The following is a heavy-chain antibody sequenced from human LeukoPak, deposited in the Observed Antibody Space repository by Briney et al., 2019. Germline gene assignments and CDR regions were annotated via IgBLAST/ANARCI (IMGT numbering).Heavy chain of an antibody. D-gene: IGHD1-14*01. J-gene: IGHJ3*02. CDR2: IIPIFDRT. CDR3: AKHPPEYPEGAFDI. Sequence: SVKVSCKASGGTFSTYAINWVRQAPGQGLEWMGGIIPIFDRTNYAQKFQGRVTITTDESTSTAYMELSSLRSEDTAVYYCAKHPPEYPEGAFDIWGQGTMVTVSS. V-gene: IGHV1-69*05. CDR1: GGTFSTYA.